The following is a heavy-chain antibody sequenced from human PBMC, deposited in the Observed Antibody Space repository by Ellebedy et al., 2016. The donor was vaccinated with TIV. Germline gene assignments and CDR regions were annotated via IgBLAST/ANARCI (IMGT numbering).Heavy chain of an antibody. J-gene: IGHJ4*02. CDR1: GFTFSSSA. D-gene: IGHD2-8*01. V-gene: IGHV3-64D*06. CDR2: ISNNGGST. Sequence: GGSLRLXXSASGFTFSSSAMHWVRQAPGKGLEYISTISNNGGSTYYADSVKGRFTISRDNSKNTLYLQMSSLRAEDTAVYYCVKGLVLMVYAHDYWGQGTLVTVSS. CDR3: VKGLVLMVYAHDY.